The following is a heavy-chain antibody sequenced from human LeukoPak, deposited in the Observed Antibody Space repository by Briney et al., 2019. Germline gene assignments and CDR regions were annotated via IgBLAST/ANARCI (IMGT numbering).Heavy chain of an antibody. CDR1: GYTFTNYG. CDR2: ISGYQGST. Sequence: ASVKVSCKASGYTFTNYGITWVRQAPGQGLEWMGWISGYQGSTKYAQNFQGRVTMTIDTSTSTAYMELMSLRSDDTAVCYCLRDAQRPRLTPDYWGQGTLVTVSS. D-gene: IGHD6-25*01. J-gene: IGHJ4*02. CDR3: LRDAQRPRLTPDY. V-gene: IGHV1-18*01.